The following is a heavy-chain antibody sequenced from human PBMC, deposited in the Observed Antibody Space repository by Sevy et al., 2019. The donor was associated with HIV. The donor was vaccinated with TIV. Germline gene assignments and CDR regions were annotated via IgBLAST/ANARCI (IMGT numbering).Heavy chain of an antibody. CDR3: ARGGYYGSGSYYNVPWFDP. J-gene: IGHJ5*02. Sequence: SETLSLTCTVSGGSISSYYWSWIRQPPGKRLEWIGYIYYSGSTNYNPSLKSRVTISVDTSKNQFSLKLSSVTAADTAVYYCARGGYYGSGSYYNVPWFDPWGQGTLVTVSS. CDR1: GGSISSYY. CDR2: IYYSGST. V-gene: IGHV4-59*01. D-gene: IGHD3-10*01.